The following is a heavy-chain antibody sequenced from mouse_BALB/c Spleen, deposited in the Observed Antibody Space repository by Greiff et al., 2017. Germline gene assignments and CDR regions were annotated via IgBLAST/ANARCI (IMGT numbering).Heavy chain of an antibody. Sequence: VQLKESGPELVKPGASVKMSCKASGYTFTSYVMHWVKQKPGQGLEWIGYINPYNDGTKYNEKFKGKATLTSDKSSSTAYMELSSLTSEDSAVYYCAREATAYYFDYWGQGTTLTVSS. D-gene: IGHD1-2*01. V-gene: IGHV1-14*01. CDR2: INPYNDGT. CDR1: GYTFTSYV. J-gene: IGHJ2*01. CDR3: AREATAYYFDY.